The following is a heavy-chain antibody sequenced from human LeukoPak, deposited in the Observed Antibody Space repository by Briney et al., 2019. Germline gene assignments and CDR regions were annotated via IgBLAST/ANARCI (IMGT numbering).Heavy chain of an antibody. CDR3: AKEYGPIDY. CDR1: GLTFNSYW. Sequence: PGGSLRLSCAASGLTFNSYWMHWVRQVAGKGLVWVARINGDASNTTYADSVKGRFTISRDNAKNTLYLQMNSLRAEDTAVYYCAKEYGPIDYWGQGTLVTVSS. J-gene: IGHJ4*02. V-gene: IGHV3-74*03. D-gene: IGHD4-17*01. CDR2: INGDASNT.